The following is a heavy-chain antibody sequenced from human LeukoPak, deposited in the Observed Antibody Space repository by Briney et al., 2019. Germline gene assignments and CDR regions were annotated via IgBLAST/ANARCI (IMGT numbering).Heavy chain of an antibody. CDR1: GGSLSGYY. CDR3: ASGARDYYDSSGSRSWFDP. D-gene: IGHD3-22*01. J-gene: IGHJ5*02. V-gene: IGHV4-59*12. Sequence: SETLSLTCALSGGSLSGYYWSWIRQFPGKGLEWIAYMSYIGSTNYNPSLRSRVTISIDTSKNQLSLTLTSVTAADTAVYYCASGARDYYDSSGSRSWFDPWGQGTLVTVSS. CDR2: MSYIGST.